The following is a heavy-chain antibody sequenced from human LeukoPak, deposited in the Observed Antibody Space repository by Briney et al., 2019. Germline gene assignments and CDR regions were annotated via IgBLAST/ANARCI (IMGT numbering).Heavy chain of an antibody. CDR2: IKLDGSEK. V-gene: IGHV3-7*03. CDR1: GFTFGKYW. J-gene: IGHJ4*02. Sequence: GGSLRLTCVASGFTFGKYWMSWVRQAPGKGLEWVANIKLDGSEKNYVDSVKGRFTISRDNTKNSLYLQMNSLRAEDTAVFYCARDQYDTWSRRGNFDSWGQGTLVIVSS. CDR3: ARDQYDTWSRRGNFDS. D-gene: IGHD3-3*01.